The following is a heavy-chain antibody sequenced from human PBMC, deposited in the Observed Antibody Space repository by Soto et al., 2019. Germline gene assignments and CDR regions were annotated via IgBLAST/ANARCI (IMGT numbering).Heavy chain of an antibody. CDR2: ISYDGSNK. CDR3: AKDSSRWSSGWPKVFDY. J-gene: IGHJ4*02. CDR1: GFTFSSYG. V-gene: IGHV3-30*18. Sequence: GGSLRLSCAASGFTFSSYGMHWVRQAPGKVLEWVAVISYDGSNKYYADSVKGRFTISRDNSKNTLYLQMNSLRAEDTAVYYYAKDSSRWSSGWPKVFDYWGQGTLVTVSS. D-gene: IGHD6-19*01.